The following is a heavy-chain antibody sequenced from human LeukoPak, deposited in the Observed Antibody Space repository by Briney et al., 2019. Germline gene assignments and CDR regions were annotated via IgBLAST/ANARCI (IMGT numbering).Heavy chain of an antibody. J-gene: IGHJ5*02. CDR1: GASITSYY. CDR2: IYHSGIA. V-gene: IGHV4-59*01. CDR3: ARDSPENWFDP. Sequence: SETLSLTCTVSGASITSYYWSWIRQPPGKRLEWIGYIYHSGIANYNPSLKSRVTMLVDTSMNQFSLKLSSVTAADTAVYYCARDSPENWFDPWGQGTLVTVSS. D-gene: IGHD2-2*01.